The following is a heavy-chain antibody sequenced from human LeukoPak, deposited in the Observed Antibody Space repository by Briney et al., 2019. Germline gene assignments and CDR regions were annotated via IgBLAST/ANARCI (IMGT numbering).Heavy chain of an antibody. V-gene: IGHV4-59*01. CDR3: AREAIDGIDY. Sequence: SETLYLTCTVSGGSISSYYWSWIRQPPGKGLEWIGYIYYSGSTNYNPSLKSRVTISVGTSKNQFSLKLSSVTAADTAVYYCAREAIDGIDYWGQGTLVTVSS. CDR1: GGSISSYY. J-gene: IGHJ4*02. CDR2: IYYSGST.